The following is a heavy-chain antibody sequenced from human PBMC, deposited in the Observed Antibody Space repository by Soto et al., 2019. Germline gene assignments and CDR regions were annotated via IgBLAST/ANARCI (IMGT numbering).Heavy chain of an antibody. D-gene: IGHD1-1*01. Sequence: QVQLQESGPGLVTPSDTLSHTCAVSGYSISSSNWWGWIRQPPGKGLEWIGYIYDSGTTYYNPSLKSRVTMSVDRSKNQFSLKLISVTAVDTAVYYCARKNGVLDAFDIWGQGTMVTVSS. V-gene: IGHV4-28*01. CDR1: GYSISSSNW. J-gene: IGHJ3*02. CDR2: IYDSGTT. CDR3: ARKNGVLDAFDI.